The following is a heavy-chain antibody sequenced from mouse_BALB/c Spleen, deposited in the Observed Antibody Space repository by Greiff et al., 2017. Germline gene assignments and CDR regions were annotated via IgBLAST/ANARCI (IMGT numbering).Heavy chain of an antibody. CDR1: GFTFSSYA. Sequence: VQLKESGGGLVKPGGSLKLSCAASGFTFSSYAMSWVRQTPEKRLEWVASISSGGSTYYPDSVKGRFTISRDNARNILYLQMSSLRSEDTAMYYCARGAAYGNYGEVAMDYWGQGTSVTVSS. CDR2: ISSGGST. CDR3: ARGAAYGNYGEVAMDY. V-gene: IGHV5-6-5*01. J-gene: IGHJ4*01. D-gene: IGHD2-1*01.